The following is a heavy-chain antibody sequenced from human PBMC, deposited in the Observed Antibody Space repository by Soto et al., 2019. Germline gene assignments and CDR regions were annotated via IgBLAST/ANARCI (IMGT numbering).Heavy chain of an antibody. J-gene: IGHJ4*02. CDR3: ARDDLNRGGKYFDY. CDR1: GYSFTTHD. D-gene: IGHD2-15*01. Sequence: ASVKVSCKASGYSFTTHDITWLRQAPGKGLEWVGGISTDRGDTIYPQNLQGRVTMTTDSSTSTVYMELKSLRSDDTAVYYCARDDLNRGGKYFDYWGQGTLVNVSS. CDR2: ISTDRGDT. V-gene: IGHV1-18*01.